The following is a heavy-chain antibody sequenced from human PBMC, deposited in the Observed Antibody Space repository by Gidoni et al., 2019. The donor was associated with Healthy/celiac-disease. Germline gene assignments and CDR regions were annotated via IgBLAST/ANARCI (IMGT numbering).Heavy chain of an antibody. CDR2: IYSGGST. J-gene: IGHJ1*01. Sequence: EVQLVESGGGLVQPGGSLRLSCAASGFTVSSNYMGLVRQAPGNGLEWVAVIYSGGSTYYADSVKGRFTIARHNSKNTLDLQMNSLRAEDTAVYYCARVSSGWSQAYFQHWGQGTLVTVSS. D-gene: IGHD6-19*01. CDR3: ARVSSGWSQAYFQH. V-gene: IGHV3-53*04. CDR1: GFTVSSNY.